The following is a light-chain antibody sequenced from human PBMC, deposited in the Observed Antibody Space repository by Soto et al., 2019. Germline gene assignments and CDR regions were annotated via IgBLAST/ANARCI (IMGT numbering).Light chain of an antibody. Sequence: DIQMTQSPSIVSASVGDRVTITCRASQRIDTWLAWYQQKPGKAPKLLIYNASTLQSGVPSRFSGSGSGTEFTLAISSLEPDDFATYYCQEYETFSPWTFGQGTKVEVK. CDR3: QEYETFSPWT. CDR2: NAS. CDR1: QRIDTW. V-gene: IGKV1-5*03. J-gene: IGKJ1*01.